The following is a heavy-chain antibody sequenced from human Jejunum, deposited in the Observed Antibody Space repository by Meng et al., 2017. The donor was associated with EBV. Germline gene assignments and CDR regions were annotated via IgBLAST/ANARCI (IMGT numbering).Heavy chain of an antibody. J-gene: IGHJ2*01. CDR2: INPNSGGA. CDR3: AREGLVGDLRYFDL. V-gene: IGHV1-2*06. D-gene: IGHD3-16*01. CDR1: AYTFAGYY. Sequence: QGQLVQSGAGVKKPGASGKVSCKASAYTFAGYYMHWVRQAPGQGLGWMGRINPNSGGANYAQKFQGRVTMTRDTSISTAYMELSRLRSDDTAVYYCAREGLVGDLRYFDLWGRGTLVTVSS.